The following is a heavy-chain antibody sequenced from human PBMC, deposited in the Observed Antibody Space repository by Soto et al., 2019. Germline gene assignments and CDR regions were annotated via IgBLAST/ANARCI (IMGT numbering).Heavy chain of an antibody. CDR3: ARGAYLNWFDP. Sequence: GGSLRLSCAASGFTFSSSAMHWVRQAPGKGLEWVAVISYDGSNKYYADSVKGRFTISRDNAKNSLYLQMNSLRAEDTAVYYCARGAYLNWFDPWGQGNLVTVSS. J-gene: IGHJ5*02. V-gene: IGHV3-30-3*01. CDR1: GFTFSSSA. CDR2: ISYDGSNK.